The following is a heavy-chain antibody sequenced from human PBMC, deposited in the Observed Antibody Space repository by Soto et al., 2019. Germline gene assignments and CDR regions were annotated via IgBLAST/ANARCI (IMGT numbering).Heavy chain of an antibody. CDR1: GFTFSSCA. CDR2: ISGSGDDT. V-gene: IGHV3-23*01. J-gene: IGHJ4*02. D-gene: IGHD1-1*01. CDR3: ARELERVFDY. Sequence: PAGSLRLSSAASGFTFSSCAMRWVRQAPGKGLEWVSGISGSGDDTYYADSVKGRFTISRDNSKNTLYLQMNSLRIEDTAVYYCARELERVFDYWGQGTLVTVSS.